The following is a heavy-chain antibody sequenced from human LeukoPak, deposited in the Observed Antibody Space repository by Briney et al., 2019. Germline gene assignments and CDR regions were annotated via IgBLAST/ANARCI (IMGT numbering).Heavy chain of an antibody. V-gene: IGHV3-33*08. CDR1: GFTLRSYG. Sequence: TGGSLRLSCAASGFTLRSYGMHWVRQAPGRGLEWVAVIWYDGSNKYYADSVRGRFTISRDNSKNTLYLQMNSLRAEDTAVYYCARDLKGIAAAGSTFPWGYWGQGTLVTVSS. CDR2: IWYDGSNK. J-gene: IGHJ4*02. D-gene: IGHD6-13*01. CDR3: ARDLKGIAAAGSTFPWGY.